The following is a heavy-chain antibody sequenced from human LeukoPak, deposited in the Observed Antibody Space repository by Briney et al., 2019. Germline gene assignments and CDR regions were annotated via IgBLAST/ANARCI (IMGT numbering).Heavy chain of an antibody. Sequence: SETLSLTCTVSGGSISSGDYYWSWIRQPPEKGLEWIGYIYYSGSTYYNPSLKSRVTISVDTSKNQFSLKLSSVTAADTAVYYCARGTHDYSNYREYYFDYWGQGTLVTVSS. J-gene: IGHJ4*02. D-gene: IGHD4-11*01. CDR1: GGSISSGDYY. CDR3: ARGTHDYSNYREYYFDY. V-gene: IGHV4-30-4*08. CDR2: IYYSGST.